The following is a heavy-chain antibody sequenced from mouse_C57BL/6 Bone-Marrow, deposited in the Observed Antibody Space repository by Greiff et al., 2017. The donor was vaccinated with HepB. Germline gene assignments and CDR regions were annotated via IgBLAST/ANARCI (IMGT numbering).Heavy chain of an antibody. CDR3: AREAYGSSYAYFDY. Sequence: QVQLQQPGAELVRPGSSVKLSCKASGYTFTSYWMDWVKQRPGQGLEWIGNIYPSDSETHYNQKFKDKATLTVDKSSSTAYMQLSSLTSEDSAVYYCAREAYGSSYAYFDYWGQGTTLTVSS. J-gene: IGHJ2*01. CDR2: IYPSDSET. CDR1: GYTFTSYW. V-gene: IGHV1-61*01. D-gene: IGHD1-1*01.